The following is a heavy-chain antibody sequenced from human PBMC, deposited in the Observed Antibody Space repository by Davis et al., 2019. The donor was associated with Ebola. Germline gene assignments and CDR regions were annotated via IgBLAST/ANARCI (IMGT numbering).Heavy chain of an antibody. CDR1: GGSISSYY. CDR2: IYYSGST. Sequence: MPSETLSLTCTVSGGSISSYYWSWIRQPPGKGLEWIGYIYYSGSTNYNPSLKSRVTISADMSKINFSLKLTSVTAGDTAVYFCARVSLYDYGSGTYYTAKGMDVWGQGTTVTVSS. J-gene: IGHJ6*02. D-gene: IGHD3-10*01. V-gene: IGHV4-59*08. CDR3: ARVSLYDYGSGTYYTAKGMDV.